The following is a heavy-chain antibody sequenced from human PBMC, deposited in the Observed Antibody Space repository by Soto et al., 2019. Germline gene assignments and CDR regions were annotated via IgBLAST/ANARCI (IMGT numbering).Heavy chain of an antibody. CDR1: GVTFSISA. CDR2: TGLNGRTT. D-gene: IGHD6-13*01. J-gene: IGHJ4*02. Sequence: GGSLRLSCAASGVTFSISAMSWVRQAPGKGLEWVSTTGLNGRTTYYADSVKGRFTVSRDNFRNTLDLQMNSLRAEDTAVYYCATVHGTSRSFDYWGQGTLVTVSS. V-gene: IGHV3-23*01. CDR3: ATVHGTSRSFDY.